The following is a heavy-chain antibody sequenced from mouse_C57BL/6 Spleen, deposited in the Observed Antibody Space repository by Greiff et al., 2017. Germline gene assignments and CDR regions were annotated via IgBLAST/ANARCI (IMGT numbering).Heavy chain of an antibody. Sequence: EVQVVESGGDLVKPGGSLKLSCAASGFTFSSYGMSWVRQTPDKRLEWVATISSGGSYTYYPDSVKGRFTISRDNAKNTLYLQMSSLKSEDTAMYYCARLDYSNCVFAYWGQGTLVTVSA. V-gene: IGHV5-6*01. D-gene: IGHD2-5*01. CDR1: GFTFSSYG. J-gene: IGHJ3*01. CDR2: ISSGGSYT. CDR3: ARLDYSNCVFAY.